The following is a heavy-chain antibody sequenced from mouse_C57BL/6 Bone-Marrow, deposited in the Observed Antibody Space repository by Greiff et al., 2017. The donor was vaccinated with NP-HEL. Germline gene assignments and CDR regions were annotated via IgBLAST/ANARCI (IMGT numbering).Heavy chain of an antibody. D-gene: IGHD2-2*01. CDR3: ARGGVTTGGYFDY. J-gene: IGHJ2*01. CDR1: GYTFTTYP. CDR2: FHPYNDDT. Sequence: VKVVESGAELVKPGASVKMSCKASGYTFTTYPIEWMKQNHGKSLEWIGNFHPYNDDTKYNEKFKGKATLTVEKSSSTVYLELSRLTSDDSAVYYCARGGVTTGGYFDYWGQGTTLTVSS. V-gene: IGHV1-47*01.